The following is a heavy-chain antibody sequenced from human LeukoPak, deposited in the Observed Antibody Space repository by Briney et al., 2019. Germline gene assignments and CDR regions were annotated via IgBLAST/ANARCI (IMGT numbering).Heavy chain of an antibody. CDR1: GYTFTGYY. J-gene: IGHJ5*02. V-gene: IGHV1-2*02. CDR2: INPNSGGT. Sequence: GASVKVSCKASGYTFTGYYMHWVRQAPGQGLEWMGWINPNSGGTNYAQKFQGRVTMTRDTSISTAYMELSRLRSDDTAVYYCAREGSGSYSPYNWLPYNWFDPWGQGTLVTVSS. CDR3: AREGSGSYSPYNWLPYNWFDP. D-gene: IGHD3-10*01.